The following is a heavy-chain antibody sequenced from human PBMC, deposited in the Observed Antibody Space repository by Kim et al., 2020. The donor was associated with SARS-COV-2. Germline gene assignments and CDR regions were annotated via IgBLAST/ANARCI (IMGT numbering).Heavy chain of an antibody. V-gene: IGHV3-23*01. CDR3: AKRGNVGY. CDR2: GTT. D-gene: IGHD3-16*01. J-gene: IGHJ4*02. Sequence: GTTDSADSAKGRFTISRDNSKNTLYLKMNSLRAEDTAVYYCAKRGNVGYWGQGTLVTVSS.